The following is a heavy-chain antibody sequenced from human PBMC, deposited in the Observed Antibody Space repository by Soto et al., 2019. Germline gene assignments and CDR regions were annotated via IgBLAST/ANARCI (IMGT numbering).Heavy chain of an antibody. J-gene: IGHJ6*02. D-gene: IGHD3-10*01. CDR2: ISDDGRNL. V-gene: IGHV3-30*18. CDR3: GKDYYPLADPQYFDVDV. CDR1: GFSFTRYG. Sequence: LRLSCAASGFSFTRYGMHWVRQAPGKGLEWVAVISDDGRNLHYGDSVRGRFTISRDNSQSTLYLQMNSLKPEDTAVYCCGKDYYPLADPQYFDVDVWGQGTTVTVSS.